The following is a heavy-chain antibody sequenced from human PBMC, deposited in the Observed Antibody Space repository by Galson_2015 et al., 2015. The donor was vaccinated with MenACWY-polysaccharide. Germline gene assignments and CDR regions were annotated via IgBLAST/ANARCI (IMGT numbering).Heavy chain of an antibody. J-gene: IGHJ3*02. Sequence: TLSLTCTVSGGSISSGSYYWSWIRQPAGKGLEWIGRIYTSGSTNYNPSLKSRVTISVDTPKNQFSLKLSSVTAADTAVYYCARGDYYDSSGYWDDAFDIWGQGTMVTVSS. CDR2: IYTSGST. D-gene: IGHD3-22*01. V-gene: IGHV4-61*02. CDR1: GGSISSGSYY. CDR3: ARGDYYDSSGYWDDAFDI.